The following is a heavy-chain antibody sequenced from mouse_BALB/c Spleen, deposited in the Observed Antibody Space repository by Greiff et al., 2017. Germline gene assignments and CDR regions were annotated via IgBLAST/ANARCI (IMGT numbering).Heavy chain of an antibody. CDR2: INSNGGST. CDR1: GFTFSSYG. D-gene: IGHD2-12*01. V-gene: IGHV5-6-3*01. Sequence: EVQLVESGGGLVQPGGSLKLSCAASGFTFSSYGMSWVRQTPDKRLELVATINSNGGSTYYPDSVKGRFTISRDNAKNTLYLQMSSLKSEDTAMYYCARDEGALLPWFAYWGQGTLVTVSA. J-gene: IGHJ3*01. CDR3: ARDEGALLPWFAY.